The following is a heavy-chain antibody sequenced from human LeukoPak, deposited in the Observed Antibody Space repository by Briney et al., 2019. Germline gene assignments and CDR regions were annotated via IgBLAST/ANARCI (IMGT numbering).Heavy chain of an antibody. J-gene: IGHJ4*02. D-gene: IGHD3-3*01. CDR1: GYTFTSNY. CDR2: INPSGGTT. CDR3: ARDPIRIRGYWSGYPDY. Sequence: ASVKLSCKASGYTFTSNYMHWVRQAPGQGLEWMGIINPSGGTTTYAQKFQGRVTMTRDTSTSTVYMEMSSLRSEDTAVYYCARDPIRIRGYWSGYPDYWGQGTLVTVSS. V-gene: IGHV1-46*01.